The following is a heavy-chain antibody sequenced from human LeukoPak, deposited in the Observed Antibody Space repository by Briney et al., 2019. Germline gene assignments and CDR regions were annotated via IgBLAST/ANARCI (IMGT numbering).Heavy chain of an antibody. CDR2: ISGSGGST. Sequence: GGSLRLSCAASGFTFSGYAMSWVRQAPGKGLEWVSAISGSGGSTYYADSVKGRFTISRDNSKNTLYLQMNSLRAEDTAVYYCAKDPTPRFSSSSWGSNWFDPWGQGTLVTVSS. V-gene: IGHV3-23*01. J-gene: IGHJ5*02. D-gene: IGHD6-6*01. CDR3: AKDPTPRFSSSSWGSNWFDP. CDR1: GFTFSGYA.